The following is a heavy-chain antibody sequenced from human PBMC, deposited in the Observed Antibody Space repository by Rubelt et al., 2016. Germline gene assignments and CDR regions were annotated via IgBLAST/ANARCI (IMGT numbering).Heavy chain of an antibody. J-gene: IGHJ4*02. Sequence: GGGLVQPGESLRLSCVASGFTFSDHYMNWVRQAPGKGLEWVSSISNGGSTLFYADSVKGRFTISRDNGKNSLYLQMNNLRAEDTAVYYCARTYYWGQGTLVTVSS. CDR1: GFTFSDHY. D-gene: IGHD3-16*01. CDR2: ISNGGSTL. V-gene: IGHV3-11*04. CDR3: ARTYY.